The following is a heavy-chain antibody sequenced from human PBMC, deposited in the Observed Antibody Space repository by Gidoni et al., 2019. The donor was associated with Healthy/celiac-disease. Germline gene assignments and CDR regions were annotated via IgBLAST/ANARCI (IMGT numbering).Heavy chain of an antibody. V-gene: IGHV3-30-3*01. D-gene: IGHD3-22*01. Sequence: QVQLVESGGGVVQPGRSLRLSCAASGFNFSSYAMQWVRQAPGKGLEWVAVISYDGSNKYYADSVKGRFTISRDNSKNTLYLQMNSLRAEDTAVYYCAREHYYDSSGYYSGVFYFDYWGQGTLVTVSS. CDR2: ISYDGSNK. CDR1: GFNFSSYA. J-gene: IGHJ4*02. CDR3: AREHYYDSSGYYSGVFYFDY.